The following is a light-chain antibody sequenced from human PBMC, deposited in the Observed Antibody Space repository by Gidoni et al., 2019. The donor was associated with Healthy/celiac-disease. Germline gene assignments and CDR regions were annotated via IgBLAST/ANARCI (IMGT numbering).Light chain of an antibody. CDR1: SSNIGAGYD. CDR2: GNS. CDR3: QSYDSSLSGVV. Sequence: QSVLTQPPSLSGAPGQRVTISGTGSSSNIGAGYDVHWYQQLPGTAPKLLIYGNSNRPSGVPDRFSGSKSGTSASLAITGLQAEDEADYYCQSYDSSLSGVVFGGGTKLTVL. J-gene: IGLJ2*01. V-gene: IGLV1-40*01.